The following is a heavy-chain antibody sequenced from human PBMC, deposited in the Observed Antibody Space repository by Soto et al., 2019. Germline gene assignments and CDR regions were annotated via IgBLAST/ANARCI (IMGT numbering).Heavy chain of an antibody. CDR3: ARSQGSSTSLEIYFYYYYGMGV. D-gene: IGHD2-2*01. CDR1: GGTFSSYA. CDR2: IIPIPGTA. J-gene: IGHJ6*02. V-gene: IGHV1-69*01. Sequence: QVQLVQSGAEVKKPGSSVKVSCKASGGTFSSYAISWVRQAPGQGLEWMGGIIPIPGTANYAQKFQGRVTITADESTSTAYMELSSLRSEDTAVYYCARSQGSSTSLEIYFYYYYGMGVWGQGPTVTVSS.